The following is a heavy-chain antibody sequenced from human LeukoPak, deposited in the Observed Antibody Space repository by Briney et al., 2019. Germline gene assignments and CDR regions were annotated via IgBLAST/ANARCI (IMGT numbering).Heavy chain of an antibody. CDR2: ISGSGGST. Sequence: GGSLRLSCAASGFTFSSYGMSWVRQAPGKGLEWVSAISGSGGSTYYADSVKGRFTISRDNSKNTLYLQMNTLRAEDTAVYYCAKASRLGYSYGPREYFYYMDVWGKGTTVTISS. V-gene: IGHV3-23*01. D-gene: IGHD5-18*01. J-gene: IGHJ6*03. CDR1: GFTFSSYG. CDR3: AKASRLGYSYGPREYFYYMDV.